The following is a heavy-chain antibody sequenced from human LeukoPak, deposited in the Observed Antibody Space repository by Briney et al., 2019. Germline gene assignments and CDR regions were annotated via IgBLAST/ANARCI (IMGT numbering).Heavy chain of an antibody. Sequence: GASVKVSCKSSGYSFTDYYIHWVRQAPGQGLEWMGWINTEGGGTIYAQKFQGRVTMTRDTSITTVHMELNRLRSDDTAVYYCARPASGWYQSGFDIWGQGTMVTVSS. CDR3: ARPASGWYQSGFDI. CDR1: GYSFTDYY. D-gene: IGHD6-19*01. V-gene: IGHV1-2*02. J-gene: IGHJ3*02. CDR2: INTEGGGT.